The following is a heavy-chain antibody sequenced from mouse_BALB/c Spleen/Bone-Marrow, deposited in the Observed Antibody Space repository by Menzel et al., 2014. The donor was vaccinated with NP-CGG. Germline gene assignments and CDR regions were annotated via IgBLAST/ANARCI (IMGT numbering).Heavy chain of an antibody. CDR2: INPYNGDT. Sequence: EVKLMESGPELVKPGASVKISCKASGYSFTGYFMNWVKQSHGKSLEWIGRINPYNGDTFYNQKFKGKATLTVDKSSSTAHMELLSLTSEDSAVYYCGRGAYYYGSSYYFDYWGQGTTLTVSS. J-gene: IGHJ2*01. CDR3: GRGAYYYGSSYYFDY. CDR1: GYSFTGYF. D-gene: IGHD1-1*01. V-gene: IGHV1-37*01.